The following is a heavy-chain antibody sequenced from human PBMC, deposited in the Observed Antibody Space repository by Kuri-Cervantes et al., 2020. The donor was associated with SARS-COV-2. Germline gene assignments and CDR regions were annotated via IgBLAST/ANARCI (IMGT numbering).Heavy chain of an antibody. J-gene: IGHJ1*01. CDR2: IYYGGST. V-gene: IGHV4-61*01. CDR1: GGSVSSGSYY. D-gene: IGHD3-3*01. Sequence: SETLSLTCTVSGGSVSSGSYYWSWIRQPPGKGLEWIGYIYYGGSTNYNPSLKSRVTIPVDTSKNQFSLKLSSVTAADTAVYYCARTRFLEWSYIQHWGQGTLVTVSS. CDR3: ARTRFLEWSYIQH.